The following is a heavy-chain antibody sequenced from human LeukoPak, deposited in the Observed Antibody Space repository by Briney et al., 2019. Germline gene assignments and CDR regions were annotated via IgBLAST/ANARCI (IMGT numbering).Heavy chain of an antibody. Sequence: PSETLSLTCTVSGGSISSYYWSWIRQPPGKGLEWIRYVFHTGSTKYNPSLESRVSMSVDTSKNQFSLKLTSVTAADTAVYYCTRKSGRYWGIDYWGQGTLVSVSS. CDR3: TRKSGRYWGIDY. CDR1: GGSISSYY. V-gene: IGHV4-59*01. CDR2: VFHTGST. D-gene: IGHD1-26*01. J-gene: IGHJ4*02.